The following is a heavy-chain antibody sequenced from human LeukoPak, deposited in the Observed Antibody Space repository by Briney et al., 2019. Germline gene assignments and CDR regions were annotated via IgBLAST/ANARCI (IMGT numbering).Heavy chain of an antibody. CDR3: AREGSSGYFDY. V-gene: IGHV4-59*12. CDR1: GGSISSYY. CDR2: IYYSGST. Sequence: SETLSLTCTASGGSISSYYWSWIRQPPGKGLEWIGYIYYSGSTNYNPSLKSRVTISVDTSKNQFSLKLSSVTAADTAVYYCAREGSSGYFDYWGQGTLVTVSS. J-gene: IGHJ4*02. D-gene: IGHD6-13*01.